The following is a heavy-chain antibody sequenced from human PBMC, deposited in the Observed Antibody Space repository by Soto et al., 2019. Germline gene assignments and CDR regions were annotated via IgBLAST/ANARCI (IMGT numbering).Heavy chain of an antibody. V-gene: IGHV4-30-4*01. CDR3: ARVFGEPVGWFDP. CDR1: GGSISSGDYY. Sequence: QVQLQESGPGLVKPSQTLSLTCTVSGGSISSGDYYWSWIRQPAGKGLEWIGYIYYSGSTYYNPSLKSRVTISVDTSKNQFSLKLGSVTAADTAVYYCARVFGEPVGWFDPWGQGTLVTVSS. J-gene: IGHJ5*02. CDR2: IYYSGST. D-gene: IGHD3-10*02.